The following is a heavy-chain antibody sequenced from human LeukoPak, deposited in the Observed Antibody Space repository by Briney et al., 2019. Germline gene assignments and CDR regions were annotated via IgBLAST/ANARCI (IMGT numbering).Heavy chain of an antibody. CDR3: ARNRDGYNSFDY. CDR1: GGSINNGGYY. Sequence: PQTLSLTCTVSGGSINNGGYYWSWIRQHPGKGLEWIGYIYYSGSSYYNPSLRSRVTISVDTSKNHFSLKLSSVTAADTAVYYCARNRDGYNSFDYWGQGTLVTVSS. CDR2: IYYSGSS. V-gene: IGHV4-31*03. J-gene: IGHJ4*02. D-gene: IGHD5-24*01.